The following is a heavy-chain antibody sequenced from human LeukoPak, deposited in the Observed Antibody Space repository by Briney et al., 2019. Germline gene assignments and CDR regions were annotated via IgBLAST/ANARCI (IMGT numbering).Heavy chain of an antibody. Sequence: GSLRLSCAASGFSFSSYWMHWVRQAPGKGLEWVANIKQDGSAKYYVDSVKGRFTISRENAQNLEYLQMINLRADDTAVEYCARAHVTVPGGGFWGQGT. CDR2: IKQDGSAK. CDR1: GFSFSSYW. V-gene: IGHV3-7*01. J-gene: IGHJ4*02. CDR3: ARAHVTVPGGGF. D-gene: IGHD3-16*01.